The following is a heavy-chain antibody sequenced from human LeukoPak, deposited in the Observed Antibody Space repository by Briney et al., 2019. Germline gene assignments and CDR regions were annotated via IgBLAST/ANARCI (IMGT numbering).Heavy chain of an antibody. CDR3: ATSSGWFGPNWFDP. J-gene: IGHJ5*02. CDR1: GFTFSSYA. Sequence: PGGSLRLSCAASGFTFSSYAMHCVRQAPGKGLEWVAVISYDGSNKYYADSVKGRFTISRDNSKNTLYLQMNSLRAEDTAVYYCATSSGWFGPNWFDPWGQGTLVTVSS. CDR2: ISYDGSNK. D-gene: IGHD6-19*01. V-gene: IGHV3-30-3*01.